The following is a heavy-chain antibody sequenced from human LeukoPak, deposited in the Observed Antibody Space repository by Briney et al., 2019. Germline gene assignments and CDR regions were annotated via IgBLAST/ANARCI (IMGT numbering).Heavy chain of an antibody. D-gene: IGHD3-9*01. V-gene: IGHV1-2*02. Sequence: ASVKVSCKASGYTFTGYYMHWVRQAPGQGPEWMGWINPNSGGTNYAQKFQGRVTVTRDTSISTAYMELSRLRSDDTAVYYCARDSEYDILTGRVVPSGMDVWGQGTTVTVSS. J-gene: IGHJ6*02. CDR1: GYTFTGYY. CDR2: INPNSGGT. CDR3: ARDSEYDILTGRVVPSGMDV.